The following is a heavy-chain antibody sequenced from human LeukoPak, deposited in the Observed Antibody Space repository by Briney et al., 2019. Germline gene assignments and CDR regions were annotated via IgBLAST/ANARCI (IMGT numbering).Heavy chain of an antibody. J-gene: IGHJ3*02. CDR3: ARDLGPHSSSPNSGAFDI. CDR2: ITSSATT. V-gene: IGHV3-11*04. CDR1: GFTFSDYY. D-gene: IGHD6-6*01. Sequence: GGSLRLSCAASGFTFSDYYMTWIRQAPGKGLEWVSYITSSATTYYADSVKGRFTISRDNAKTSLYLQMNSLGAEDTAVYYCARDLGPHSSSPNSGAFDIWGQGTMVTVSS.